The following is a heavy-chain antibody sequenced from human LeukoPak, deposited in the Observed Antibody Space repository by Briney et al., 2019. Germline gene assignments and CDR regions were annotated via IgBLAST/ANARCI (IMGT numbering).Heavy chain of an antibody. D-gene: IGHD6-19*01. CDR2: ISGSGGST. V-gene: IGHV3-23*01. CDR1: GFTFSSYA. J-gene: IGHJ3*02. CDR3: AKSRAGMSSHDAFNI. Sequence: GGSLRLSCAASGFTFSSYAMNWVRQAPGKGLEWVSAISGSGGSTYYADSVKGRFTISRDNSRNTLYLQMNSLRAEDTVVYYCAKSRAGMSSHDAFNIWGQGTMVTVSS.